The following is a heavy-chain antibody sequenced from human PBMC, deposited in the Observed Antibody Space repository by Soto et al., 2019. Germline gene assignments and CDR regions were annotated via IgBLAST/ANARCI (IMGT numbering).Heavy chain of an antibody. D-gene: IGHD5-18*01. CDR2: IAFDGSYT. Sequence: GVSLRLSCSASGFTFSNNGMHWVRQAPGKGLEWVAVIAFDGSYTYYADSVKGRFTISRDNSKNTLYLQMNGLRAEDTAVYYCAKQTGIHLWLFDYWGQGNLVTVSS. J-gene: IGHJ4*02. CDR1: GFTFSNNG. V-gene: IGHV3-30*18. CDR3: AKQTGIHLWLFDY.